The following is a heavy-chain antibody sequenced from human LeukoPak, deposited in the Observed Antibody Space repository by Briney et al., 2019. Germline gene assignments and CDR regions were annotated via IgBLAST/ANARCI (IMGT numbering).Heavy chain of an antibody. Sequence: SETLSLTCAVYGGSFSGYYWSWIRQPPGKGLEWLGEINHSGSTNYNPSLKSRVTISVDTSKNQFSLKLSSVTAADTAVYYCARGWGTRGYSYGYRGWFDPWGQGTLVTVSS. CDR3: ARGWGTRGYSYGYRGWFDP. CDR1: GGSFSGYY. J-gene: IGHJ5*02. CDR2: INHSGST. D-gene: IGHD5-18*01. V-gene: IGHV4-34*01.